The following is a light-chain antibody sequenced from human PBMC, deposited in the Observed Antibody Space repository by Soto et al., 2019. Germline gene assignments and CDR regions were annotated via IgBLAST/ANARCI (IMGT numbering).Light chain of an antibody. Sequence: EIVLTQSPATLSLSPGERATLSCRASQSVSSYLAWYQQKPGQAPRLLIYDASTRATGIPARFSGSGSGTDFTLTISSLEPEDFAVYYCQQRSNWPPITFGQGTRLDI. CDR3: QQRSNWPPIT. CDR1: QSVSSY. CDR2: DAS. V-gene: IGKV3-11*01. J-gene: IGKJ5*01.